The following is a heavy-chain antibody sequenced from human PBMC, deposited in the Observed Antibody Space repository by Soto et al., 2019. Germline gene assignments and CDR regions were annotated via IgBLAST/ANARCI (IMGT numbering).Heavy chain of an antibody. CDR1: CGSVSSGGYY. V-gene: IGHV4-61*08. CDR3: ARARYYDWCFDL. CDR2: ISNTGST. D-gene: IGHD3-9*01. Sequence: ASETLSLTCSVSCGSVSSGGYYWGWVPPPPGKELELIGYISNTGSTNYNPSLTSRVAISLDTSRTQFYLTLTSVTAADTAVYFCARARYYDWCFDLWGLGTPVTVSS. J-gene: IGHJ4*02.